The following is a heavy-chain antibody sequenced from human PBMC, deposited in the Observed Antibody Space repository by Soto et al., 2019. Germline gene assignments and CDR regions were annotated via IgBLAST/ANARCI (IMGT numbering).Heavy chain of an antibody. V-gene: IGHV4-39*01. CDR3: ASYLTVTTDGDSNWFDP. Sequence: SETLFLTCTVSGGSISSSSYYWGWIRQPPGKGLEWIGSIYYSGSTYYNPSLKSRVTISVDTSKNQFSLKLSSVTAADTAVYYCASYLTVTTDGDSNWFDPWGQGTLVTVSS. CDR1: GGSISSSSYY. J-gene: IGHJ5*02. D-gene: IGHD4-17*01. CDR2: IYYSGST.